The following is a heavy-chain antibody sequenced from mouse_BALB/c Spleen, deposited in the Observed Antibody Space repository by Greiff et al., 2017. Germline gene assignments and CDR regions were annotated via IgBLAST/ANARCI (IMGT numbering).Heavy chain of an antibody. D-gene: IGHD2-2*01. CDR3: AGYYGYGDWYFDV. J-gene: IGHJ1*01. Sequence: DVMLVESGGGLVKPGGSLKLSCAASGFTFSSYAMSWVRQSPEKRLEWVAEISSGGSYTYYPDTVTGRFTISRDNAKNTLYLEMSSLRSEDTAMYYCAGYYGYGDWYFDVWGAGTTVTVSS. V-gene: IGHV5-9-4*01. CDR2: ISSGGSYT. CDR1: GFTFSSYA.